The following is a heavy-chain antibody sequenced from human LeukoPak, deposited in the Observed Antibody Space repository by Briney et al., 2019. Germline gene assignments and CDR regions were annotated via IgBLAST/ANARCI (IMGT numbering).Heavy chain of an antibody. D-gene: IGHD1-26*01. CDR3: ARDGVAGGSYLDY. CDR2: ISSSSSYI. V-gene: IGHV3-21*01. CDR1: GFTFSSYI. J-gene: IGHJ4*02. Sequence: GGSLRLSCAASGFTFSSYIVNWVRQAPGKGLEWVSSISSSSSYIYYADSVKGRFTIPRDNAKNSLYLQMNRLRAEDTAVYYCARDGVAGGSYLDYWGQGTLVTVSS.